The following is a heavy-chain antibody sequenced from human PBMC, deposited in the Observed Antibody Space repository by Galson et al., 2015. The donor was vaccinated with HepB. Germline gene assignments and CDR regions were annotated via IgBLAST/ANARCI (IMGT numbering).Heavy chain of an antibody. J-gene: IGHJ4*02. CDR2: ISWKSRTI. CDR3: AKEIGPTVRVIDY. Sequence: SLRLSCAASGFTFDDYAMHWVRQAPGKGLEWISGISWKSRTIGYADSVKGRFTISRDNAKNSLYLQMDSLRAEDTALYYCAKEIGPTVRVIDYWGQGTLVTVSS. CDR1: GFTFDDYA. V-gene: IGHV3-9*01. D-gene: IGHD3-22*01.